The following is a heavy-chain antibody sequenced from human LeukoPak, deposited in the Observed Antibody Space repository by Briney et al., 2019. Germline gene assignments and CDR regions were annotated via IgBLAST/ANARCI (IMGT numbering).Heavy chain of an antibody. CDR1: VYTLTQLA. Sequence: ASVNVSCKVSVYTLTQLAMHWVRQTPGKARDWMGGFDPEDGETVYTQKFQGRVTMTEDTSTDTAYMELSSLSSEGTAVYYCVTDGATYYLHWGQGTLVTVSS. D-gene: IGHD1-26*01. V-gene: IGHV1-24*01. CDR3: VTDGATYYLH. CDR2: FDPEDGET. J-gene: IGHJ4*02.